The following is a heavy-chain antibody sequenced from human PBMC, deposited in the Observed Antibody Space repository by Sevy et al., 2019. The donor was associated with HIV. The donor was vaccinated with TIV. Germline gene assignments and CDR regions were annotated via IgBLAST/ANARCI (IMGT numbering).Heavy chain of an antibody. CDR1: GFTFSNVW. CDR2: IKQDGSEN. D-gene: IGHD2-15*01. V-gene: IGHV3-7*03. CDR3: ARDHPSAAPFDY. Sequence: GGSLRLSCAASGFTFSNVWMGWVRQAPGTGLEFVANIKQDGSENFYADSVKGRLTSSRDNDKNSLFLQMNNLRVEETAVYYCARDHPSAAPFDYWGQGTLVTVSS. J-gene: IGHJ4*02.